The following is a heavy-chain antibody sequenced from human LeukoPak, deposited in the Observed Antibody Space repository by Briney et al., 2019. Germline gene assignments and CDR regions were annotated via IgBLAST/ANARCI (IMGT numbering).Heavy chain of an antibody. V-gene: IGHV3-23*01. Sequence: GGSLRLSCTASRFTFSSHAMSWVRQAPGEGLEWVSGTSGSGGSTYYADSVKGRFTISRDNSKNTLYLQMTSLRAEDTAIYYCAKDFRYSGSYSAYDAFDIWGQGTMVTVSS. CDR3: AKDFRYSGSYSAYDAFDI. J-gene: IGHJ3*02. CDR1: RFTFSSHA. CDR2: TSGSGGST. D-gene: IGHD1-26*01.